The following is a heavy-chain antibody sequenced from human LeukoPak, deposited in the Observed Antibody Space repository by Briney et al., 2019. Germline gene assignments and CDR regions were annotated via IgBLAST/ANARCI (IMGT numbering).Heavy chain of an antibody. Sequence: GGSLRLSCAASGFTISSHSMNWVRQAPGKGLEWVSSINSSSSYIYYPYPMKGRFTISSDNAKNALYLQMNILRAEDTAVYYCARDAGVVPVGYWGQGTLVTVSS. CDR3: ARDAGVVPVGY. D-gene: IGHD2-2*01. J-gene: IGHJ4*02. CDR2: INSSSSYI. V-gene: IGHV3-21*01. CDR1: GFTISSHS.